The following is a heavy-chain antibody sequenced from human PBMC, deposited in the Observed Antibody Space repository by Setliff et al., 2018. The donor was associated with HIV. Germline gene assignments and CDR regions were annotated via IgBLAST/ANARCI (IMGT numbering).Heavy chain of an antibody. CDR1: TFSTYS. V-gene: IGHV3-48*04. J-gene: IGHJ4*02. D-gene: IGHD6-19*01. Sequence: TFSTYSMNWVRQAPGKGLEWVSYIRSGSRTIYYADSVKGRFTISRDNAKNSLYLQMNSLRAEDTAVYYCATRAVAGLPYYFDYWGPGTLVTVSS. CDR3: ATRAVAGLPYYFDY. CDR2: IRSGSRTI.